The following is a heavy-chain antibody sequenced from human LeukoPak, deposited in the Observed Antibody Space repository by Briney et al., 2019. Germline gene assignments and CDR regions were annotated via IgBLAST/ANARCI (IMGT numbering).Heavy chain of an antibody. CDR3: ARRSTSFTGFDP. CDR1: GVSINSGNYY. J-gene: IGHJ5*02. Sequence: SETLSLTCSVSGVSINSGNYYWTWIRQPAGKGLQWIGRIFTGGSTNYNPSLQSRVTISMDTSKSQVSLRLRSVTAADTAVYYCARRSTSFTGFDPWGQGTLVTVSS. V-gene: IGHV4-61*02. CDR2: IFTGGST. D-gene: IGHD2-2*01.